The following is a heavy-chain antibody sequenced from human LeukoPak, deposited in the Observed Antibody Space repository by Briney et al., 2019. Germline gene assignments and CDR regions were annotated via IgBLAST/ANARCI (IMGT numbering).Heavy chain of an antibody. CDR2: IESKTDGGTA. CDR3: ITHSPGLAVARNAFEI. CDR1: GFTFSNAW. D-gene: IGHD6-19*01. J-gene: IGHJ3*02. V-gene: IGHV3-15*04. Sequence: GGSLRLSCAASGFTFSNAWMNWVRQAPGKGLEWVGRIESKTDGGTADYAAPVKGRFAISRDDSKNTLYLQMNSLKSEDTAVYFCITHSPGLAVARNAFEIWGQGTMVTVSS.